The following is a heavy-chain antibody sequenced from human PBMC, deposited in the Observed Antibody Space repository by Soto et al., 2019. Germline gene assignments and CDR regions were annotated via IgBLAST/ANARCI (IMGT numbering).Heavy chain of an antibody. D-gene: IGHD1-26*01. CDR2: ISSSSSYT. J-gene: IGHJ4*02. CDR3: ASAPSGGYFTVDY. CDR1: GFTFSDYY. V-gene: IGHV3-11*05. Sequence: QVQLVESGGGLVKPGGSLRLSCAASGFTFSDYYMSWIRQAPGKGLEWVSYISSSSSYTNYADSVKGRFTISRDNAKNSLYLQMNSLRAEDTAVYYCASAPSGGYFTVDYWGQGTLVTVSS.